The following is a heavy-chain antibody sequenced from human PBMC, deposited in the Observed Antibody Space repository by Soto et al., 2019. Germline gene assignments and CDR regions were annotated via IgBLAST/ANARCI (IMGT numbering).Heavy chain of an antibody. D-gene: IGHD3-3*01. V-gene: IGHV3-7*01. J-gene: IGHJ4*02. CDR2: IKQDGSEK. Sequence: PGGSLSLSCAASGFTFSSYWMSWVRQAPGKGLEWVANIKQDGSEKYHVDSVKGRFTISRDNAKNSLYLQMNSLRAEDTAVYYCARHHVLRFLEWSVTFDYWGQGTLVTVSS. CDR3: ARHHVLRFLEWSVTFDY. CDR1: GFTFSSYW.